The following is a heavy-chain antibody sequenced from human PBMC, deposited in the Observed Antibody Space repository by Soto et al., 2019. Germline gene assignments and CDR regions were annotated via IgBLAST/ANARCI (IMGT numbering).Heavy chain of an antibody. Sequence: PSETLSLTYTVSGGSISSSFYWDWIRQPPGKGLEWIGYIYHSGSTYYNPSLKSRVTISVDRSKNQFSLKLSSVTAADTAVYYCARVPDRWGHGTLVTVSS. V-gene: IGHV4-30-2*01. CDR3: ARVPDR. CDR2: IYHSGST. CDR1: GGSISSSFY. J-gene: IGHJ5*02. D-gene: IGHD2-2*01.